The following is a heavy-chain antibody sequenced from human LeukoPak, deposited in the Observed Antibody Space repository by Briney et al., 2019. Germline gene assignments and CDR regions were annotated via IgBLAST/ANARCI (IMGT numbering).Heavy chain of an antibody. V-gene: IGHV1-24*01. CDR2: FDPEDGET. CDR1: GYTLTELS. Sequence: GASVKVSCKVSGYTLTELSMHWVRQAPGKGLEWMGGFDPEDGETIYAQKFQGRVTMTEDTSTDTAYMELSSLRSEDTAVYYCATSALLWFGEPPLDYWGQGTLVTVSS. D-gene: IGHD3-10*01. CDR3: ATSALLWFGEPPLDY. J-gene: IGHJ4*02.